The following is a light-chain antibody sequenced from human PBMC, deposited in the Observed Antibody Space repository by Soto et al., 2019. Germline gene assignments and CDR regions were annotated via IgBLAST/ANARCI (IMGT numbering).Light chain of an antibody. V-gene: IGKV3-20*01. CDR1: QSVSSSY. CDR3: QQYGNSPLT. Sequence: EWTLTQGTLALSREGRATLCCRASQSVSSSYLAWYQQRPGQAPRLLIYGASNRATGIPDRFSGSGSGTDFTLTISRLEPEDFAVYFCQQYGNSPLTFGGGTKVDIK. J-gene: IGKJ4*01. CDR2: GAS.